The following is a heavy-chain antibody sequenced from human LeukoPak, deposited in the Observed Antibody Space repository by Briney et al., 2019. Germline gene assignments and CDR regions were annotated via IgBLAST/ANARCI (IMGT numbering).Heavy chain of an antibody. J-gene: IGHJ4*02. CDR3: AKDIVVVPGEYYFDY. Sequence: TGGSLRLSCAASGFTFDDYAMHWVRQAPGKGLEWVSGISWNSGSIGYADSVKGRFTISRDDAKNSLYLQMNSLRAEDTALYYCAKDIVVVPGEYYFDYWGQGTLVTVSS. CDR1: GFTFDDYA. D-gene: IGHD3-22*01. V-gene: IGHV3-9*01. CDR2: ISWNSGSI.